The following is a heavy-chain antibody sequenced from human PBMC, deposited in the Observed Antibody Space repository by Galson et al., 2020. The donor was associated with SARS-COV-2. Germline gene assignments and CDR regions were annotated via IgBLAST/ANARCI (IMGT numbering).Heavy chain of an antibody. D-gene: IGHD3-10*02. CDR3: AKHNVRAYDY. Sequence: WVRQAPGQGLEWISQIEYNGRVTRYLDSVNGRFTVSRDNSKNIVYLQMDNLRAGDTAMYFCAKHNVRAYDYWSQGTLVTVSS. V-gene: IGHV3-23*01. CDR2: IEYNGRVT. J-gene: IGHJ4*02.